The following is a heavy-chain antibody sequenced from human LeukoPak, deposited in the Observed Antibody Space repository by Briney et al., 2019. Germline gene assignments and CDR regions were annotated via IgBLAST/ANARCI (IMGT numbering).Heavy chain of an antibody. D-gene: IGHD6-19*01. J-gene: IGHJ4*02. CDR1: GGSISSYY. V-gene: IGHV4-59*08. CDR3: ARPLGIAVAGPFDY. Sequence: SETLSLTCTVSGGSISSYYWSWIRQPPGKGLEWIGYIYYSGSTNYNPSLKSRVTISVDTSKNQFSLKLSSVTAADTAVYYCARPLGIAVAGPFDYWGQGTLVTVSS. CDR2: IYYSGST.